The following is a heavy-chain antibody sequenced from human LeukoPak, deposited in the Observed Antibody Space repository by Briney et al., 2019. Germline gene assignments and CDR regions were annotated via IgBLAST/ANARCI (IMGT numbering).Heavy chain of an antibody. CDR1: GFTFDDYA. J-gene: IGHJ3*01. CDR3: AKDTAVAGTGGFDV. Sequence: GGSLRLSCAASGFTFDDYAMHWVRQAPGKGLEWVSGISWNSGSIGYADSVKGRFTISRDNAKNSLYLQMNSLRAEDTAFYYCAKDTAVAGTGGFDVWGQGTMVTVSS. D-gene: IGHD6-19*01. V-gene: IGHV3-9*01. CDR2: ISWNSGSI.